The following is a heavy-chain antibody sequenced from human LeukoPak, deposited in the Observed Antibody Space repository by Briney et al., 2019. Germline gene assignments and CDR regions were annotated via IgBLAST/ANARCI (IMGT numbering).Heavy chain of an antibody. D-gene: IGHD5-12*01. CDR3: AKTVGYSGYPSRFDY. CDR2: ISYDGSNK. CDR1: GFTFSSYG. V-gene: IGHV3-30*18. J-gene: IGHJ4*02. Sequence: GGSLRLSCAASGFTFSSYGMHWVRQAPGKGLEWVAVISYDGSNKYYADSVKGRFTISRDNSKNTLYLQMNSLRAEDTAAYYCAKTVGYSGYPSRFDYWGQGTLVTVSS.